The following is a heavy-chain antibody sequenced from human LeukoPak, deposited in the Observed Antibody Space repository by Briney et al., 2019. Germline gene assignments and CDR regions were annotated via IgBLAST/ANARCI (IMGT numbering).Heavy chain of an antibody. D-gene: IGHD3-22*01. Sequence: GGSLRLSCAASGFTFSSYAMTWVRQAPGKGLEWVSKISDSGGSRYYADSVKGRFTISRDNFKNTLYLQVKSLRAEDTAVYYCATPYDSTSYYPLTYWGQGTLVTVSS. J-gene: IGHJ4*02. V-gene: IGHV3-23*01. CDR3: ATPYDSTSYYPLTY. CDR2: ISDSGGSR. CDR1: GFTFSSYA.